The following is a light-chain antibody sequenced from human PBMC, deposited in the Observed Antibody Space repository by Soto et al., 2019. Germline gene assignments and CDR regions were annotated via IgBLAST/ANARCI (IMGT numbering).Light chain of an antibody. V-gene: IGKV3-20*01. J-gene: IGKJ5*01. Sequence: EIVLTQSPGTLSLSPGERATLSCRASQSVSNSLAWYQQKTGQAPRLLISGASSRATGIPDRFSGSGSETDFTLTISRLEPEDFALYYCQQYGISPITFGQGTRLEIK. CDR2: GAS. CDR3: QQYGISPIT. CDR1: QSVSNS.